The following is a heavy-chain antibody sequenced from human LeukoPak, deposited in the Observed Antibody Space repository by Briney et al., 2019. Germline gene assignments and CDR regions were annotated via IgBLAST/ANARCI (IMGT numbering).Heavy chain of an antibody. V-gene: IGHV4-30-4*08. Sequence: SETLSLTCTVSGGSISSGDYYWSWIRQPPGKGLEWIGYIYYSGSTYYNPSLKSRVTISVDTSKNQFSLKLSSVTAADTAVYYCARDSSDTAMIASDAFDIWGQGTMVTVSS. D-gene: IGHD5-18*01. CDR3: ARDSSDTAMIASDAFDI. CDR1: GGSISSGDYY. J-gene: IGHJ3*02. CDR2: IYYSGST.